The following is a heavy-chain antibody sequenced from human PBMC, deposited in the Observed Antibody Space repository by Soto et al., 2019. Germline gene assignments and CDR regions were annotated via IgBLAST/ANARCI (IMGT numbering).Heavy chain of an antibody. J-gene: IGHJ4*02. CDR1: GYTFTDYY. V-gene: IGHV1-2*02. D-gene: IGHD2-8*01. CDR2: INPNSGAT. CDR3: AREGGNIVQMVYALPWY. Sequence: ASVKVSCKASGYTFTDYYMHWVRQAPGQGLEWMGWINPNSGATSYAQRFQGRVTMTRDTSISTAYMELSRLTSDDTAVYYCAREGGNIVQMVYALPWYWGQGTLVTVSS.